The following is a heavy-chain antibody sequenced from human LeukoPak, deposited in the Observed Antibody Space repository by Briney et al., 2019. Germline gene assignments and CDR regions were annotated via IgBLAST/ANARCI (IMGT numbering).Heavy chain of an antibody. CDR1: GGSISSFY. V-gene: IGHV4-59*01. J-gene: IGHJ6*02. CDR2: IYCSGST. Sequence: SETQSLTCTVAGGSISSFYWSWVRQPPGEGLEWIGYIYCSGSTNYNPSLKSRVTISVDTSKNQFSLKLSSVTAADTALYYSVRDLGIYGMDVWGQGTTVTVSS. CDR3: VRDLGIYGMDV.